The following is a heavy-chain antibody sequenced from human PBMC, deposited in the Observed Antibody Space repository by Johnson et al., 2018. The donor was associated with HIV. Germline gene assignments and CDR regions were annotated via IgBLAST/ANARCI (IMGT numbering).Heavy chain of an antibody. J-gene: IGHJ3*02. Sequence: QVQLVESGGGVVQPGRSLRLSCAASGFTFSNYGMHWVRQAPGKGLAWVAVIWYDGSNKYYADSVKGRFTITRVNSKNTLYLQMNSLKTEDTAVYYCTTDWHMTVIVHAFDIWGQGTMVTVSS. CDR2: IWYDGSNK. CDR1: GFTFSNYG. V-gene: IGHV3-33*01. D-gene: IGHD3-22*01. CDR3: TTDWHMTVIVHAFDI.